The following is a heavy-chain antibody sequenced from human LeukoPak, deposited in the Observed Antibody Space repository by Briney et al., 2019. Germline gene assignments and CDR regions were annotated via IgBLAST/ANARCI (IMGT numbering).Heavy chain of an antibody. J-gene: IGHJ6*02. CDR3: ARRPYVDSPYYYYYGMDV. Sequence: SETLSLTCTVSGGTISSYYWSWLRQPPGKGLEWIGYIYYSGSTNYHPSLKSRVTISVDTTKNQFSLKLSSVTAADTAVYYCARRPYVDSPYYYYYGMDVWGQGTTVTVSS. CDR1: GGTISSYY. V-gene: IGHV4-59*01. CDR2: IYYSGST. D-gene: IGHD4-17*01.